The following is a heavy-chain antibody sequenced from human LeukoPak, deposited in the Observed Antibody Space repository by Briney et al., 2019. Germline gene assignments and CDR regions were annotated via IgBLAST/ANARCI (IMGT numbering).Heavy chain of an antibody. D-gene: IGHD6-19*01. CDR2: IIPILGIA. J-gene: IGHJ4*02. CDR1: GYTFTSYA. CDR3: AGSEDSSGWYIDY. V-gene: IGHV1-69*04. Sequence: GASVKVSCKASGYTFTSYAMHWVRQAPGQGLEWMGRIIPILGIANYAQKFQGRVTITADKSTSTAYMELSSLRSEDTAVYYCAGSEDSSGWYIDYWGQGTLVTVSS.